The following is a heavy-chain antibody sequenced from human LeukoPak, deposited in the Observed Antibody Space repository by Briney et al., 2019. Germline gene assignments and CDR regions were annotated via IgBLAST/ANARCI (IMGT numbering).Heavy chain of an antibody. V-gene: IGHV1-69*04. CDR3: ARDLFDYDSSGCPLYFDY. D-gene: IGHD3-22*01. CDR2: IIPILGIA. CDR1: GGTFSSYA. Sequence: SVKVSCKASGGTFSSYAISWVRQAPGQGLEWMGRIIPILGIANYAQKFQGRVTITADKSTSTAYMELSSLRSGDTAVYYCARDLFDYDSSGCPLYFDYWGQGTLVTVSS. J-gene: IGHJ4*02.